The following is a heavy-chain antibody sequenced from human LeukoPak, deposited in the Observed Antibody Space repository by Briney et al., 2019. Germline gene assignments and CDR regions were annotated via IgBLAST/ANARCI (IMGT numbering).Heavy chain of an antibody. D-gene: IGHD2-2*01. J-gene: IGHJ4*02. V-gene: IGHV6-1*01. Sequence: SQTLSLTCAISGDSVSSNSAAWNWIRRSPSRGLEWLGTTYYRSKWYNDYAVSVKSRITINPDTSKNQFSLQLNSVTPEDTAVYFCARVAGYCSSTNCYAPIDYWGQGTLVTVSS. CDR1: GDSVSSNSAA. CDR3: ARVAGYCSSTNCYAPIDY. CDR2: TYYRSKWYN.